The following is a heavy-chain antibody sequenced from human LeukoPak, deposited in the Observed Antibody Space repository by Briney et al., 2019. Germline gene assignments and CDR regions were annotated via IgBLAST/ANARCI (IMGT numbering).Heavy chain of an antibody. CDR2: IGAGGTFT. CDR1: GFTFSSYA. Sequence: GGSLRLSCTASGFTFSSYAMNWVRQAPGKGLEWVSGIGAGGTFTYYADSVKGRFTIFRDNSRNTLYLQMNSLRAEDTAVYYCARGGCYVDYWGQGTLVTVSS. CDR3: ARGGCYVDY. V-gene: IGHV3-23*01. J-gene: IGHJ4*02.